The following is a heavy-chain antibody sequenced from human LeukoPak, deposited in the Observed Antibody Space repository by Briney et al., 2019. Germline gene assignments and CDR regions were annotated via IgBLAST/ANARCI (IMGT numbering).Heavy chain of an antibody. D-gene: IGHD1-26*01. J-gene: IGHJ4*02. CDR1: GYSFTTYW. Sequence: GESLKISCKGSGYSFTTYWIAWVRQMPGRGLEWMGVISPDDSEIRYSPSFRGQVTISADKSISTAYLQWSRLKASDTAFYYCARHEGSGSYYSYWGQGTVVTVSS. CDR3: ARHEGSGSYYSY. V-gene: IGHV5-51*01. CDR2: ISPDDSEI.